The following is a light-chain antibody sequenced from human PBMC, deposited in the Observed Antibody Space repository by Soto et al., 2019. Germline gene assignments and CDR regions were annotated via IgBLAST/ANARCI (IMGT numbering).Light chain of an antibody. CDR2: GAS. V-gene: IGKV3-20*01. CDR1: QSVDSSY. CDR3: QQYGNSIS. J-gene: IGKJ5*01. Sequence: VLTQSPGTLSFSPGEGATLSCRASQSVDSSYLAWYQQKPDQAPRLLIYGASSRATGTPDRFTGSGSGTDFTLTISRLEPEDFAVYFCQQYGNSISFGQGTRLEIK.